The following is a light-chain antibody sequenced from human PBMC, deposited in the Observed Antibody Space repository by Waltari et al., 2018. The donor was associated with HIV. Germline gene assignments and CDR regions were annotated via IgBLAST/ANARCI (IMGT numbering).Light chain of an antibody. CDR2: WAS. CDR1: RSILFTSNNKNY. Sequence: DLVMTQSPDSLAPPLGERSTSTCTSRRSILFTSNNKNYLAWYQQKPGLTPKLLIYWASTRESGVPDRVSGSGSGTDFTLTISSLQTEDVAVYYCQQYFSTPFTFGGGTKVEIE. J-gene: IGKJ4*01. CDR3: QQYFSTPFT. V-gene: IGKV4-1*01.